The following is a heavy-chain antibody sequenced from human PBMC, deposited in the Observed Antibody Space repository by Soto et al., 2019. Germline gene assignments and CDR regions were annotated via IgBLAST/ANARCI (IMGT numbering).Heavy chain of an antibody. Sequence: GGSLRLSCAASGFTFSDYTMSWIRQAPGKGLEWVSHIGSSGSTIYYTDSVKGRFTISRDNAKNSLYLQMNSLRGEDTAVYYCATVIRVAGTFYFDSWGQGTLVTVS. CDR2: IGSSGSTI. V-gene: IGHV3-11*01. D-gene: IGHD1-7*01. CDR1: GFTFSDYT. CDR3: ATVIRVAGTFYFDS. J-gene: IGHJ4*02.